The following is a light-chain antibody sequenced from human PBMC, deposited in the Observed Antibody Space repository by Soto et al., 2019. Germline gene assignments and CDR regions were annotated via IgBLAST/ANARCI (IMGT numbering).Light chain of an antibody. CDR3: QQYNNWPPWT. CDR2: HAA. Sequence: EIVMTQSPGTLSVSPGERATLSCRASQSVSDKLAWYQQKPSQAPRLLIYHAAARATGIPARFSGSGSGTEFTLTISGLQSEDVAVYYCQQYNNWPPWTFGQGTKVDIK. CDR1: QSVSDK. J-gene: IGKJ1*01. V-gene: IGKV3-15*01.